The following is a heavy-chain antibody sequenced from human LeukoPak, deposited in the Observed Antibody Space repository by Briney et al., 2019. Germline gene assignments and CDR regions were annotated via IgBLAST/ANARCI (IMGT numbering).Heavy chain of an antibody. D-gene: IGHD2-2*01. CDR1: GFTVSSNY. CDR2: IYSGGST. Sequence: QTGGSLRLSCAASGFTVSSNYMSWVRQAPGKGLEWVSVIYSGGSTYYADSVKGRFTISRDNSKNTLYLQMNSLRAEDTALYYCAKDRPQYCSSVSCYVFDSWGQGTLVTVSS. CDR3: AKDRPQYCSSVSCYVFDS. V-gene: IGHV3-53*01. J-gene: IGHJ4*02.